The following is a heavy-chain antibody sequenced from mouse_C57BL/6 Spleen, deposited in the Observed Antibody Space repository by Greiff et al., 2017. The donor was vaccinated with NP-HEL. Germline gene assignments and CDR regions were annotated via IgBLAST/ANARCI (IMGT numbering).Heavy chain of an antibody. J-gene: IGHJ2*01. CDR3: ARSAGYGNSYYCDD. CDR1: GYAFSSYW. V-gene: IGHV1-80*01. D-gene: IGHD2-1*01. CDR2: IYPGDGDT. Sequence: VKLMESGAELVKPGASVKISCKASGYAFSSYWMNWVKQRPGKGLEWIGQIYPGDGDTNYNGKFKGKATLTADKSSSTAYMQLSSLTSEDSAVYFCARSAGYGNSYYCDDWGQGTTLTVAS.